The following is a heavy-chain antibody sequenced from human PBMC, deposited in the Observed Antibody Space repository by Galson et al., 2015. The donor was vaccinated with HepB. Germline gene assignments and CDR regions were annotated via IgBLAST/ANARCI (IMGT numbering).Heavy chain of an antibody. Sequence: SVKVSCKVSGYTLTELSMHWVRQAPGKGLEWMGGFDPEDGETIYAQKFQGRVTMTEDTSTDTAYMELSSLRSEDTAVYYCATDRVAVAGTGRMLAFDIWGQGTMVTVSS. CDR3: ATDRVAVAGTGRMLAFDI. V-gene: IGHV1-24*01. J-gene: IGHJ3*02. D-gene: IGHD6-19*01. CDR1: GYTLTELS. CDR2: FDPEDGET.